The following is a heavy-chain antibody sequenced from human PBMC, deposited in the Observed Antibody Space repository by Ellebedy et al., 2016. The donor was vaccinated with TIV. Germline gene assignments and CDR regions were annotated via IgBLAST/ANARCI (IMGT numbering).Heavy chain of an antibody. D-gene: IGHD3-16*01. CDR2: ITSGSAATA. CDR1: GFTFSNFG. V-gene: IGHV3-23*01. CDR3: AKDLSWGGTYLDY. Sequence: GESLKISXAASGFTFSNFGMNWVRQAPGKGLEWVSGITSGSAATANYADSVKGRFTISRDNSKNTLFLQMDSLRAEDTAIYYCAKDLSWGGTYLDYWGQGTLVTVSS. J-gene: IGHJ4*02.